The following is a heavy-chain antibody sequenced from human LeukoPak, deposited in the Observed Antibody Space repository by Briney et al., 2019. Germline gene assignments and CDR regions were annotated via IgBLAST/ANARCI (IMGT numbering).Heavy chain of an antibody. Sequence: SQTLSLACAISGDSVSSISVAWNWIRQSPSRGLEWLGRTYYRSKWYYEYAVSVKGRININPDPSKNQFSLQLNSVTPEDTAVYYCALARSEYHYGMDVWGQGTTVTVS. CDR1: GDSVSSISVA. J-gene: IGHJ6*02. V-gene: IGHV6-1*01. CDR2: TYYRSKWYY. CDR3: ALARSEYHYGMDV.